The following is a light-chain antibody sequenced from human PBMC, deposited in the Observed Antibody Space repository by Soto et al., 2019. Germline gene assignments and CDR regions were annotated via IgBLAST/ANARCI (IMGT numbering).Light chain of an antibody. Sequence: DIKMTQSPSSLSASVGDRVTITCRTSQSISGYLNWYRHKPGKAPTLLIYAASTLQSGVPSRFSGSGSGTDFTLTISNLQPEDFATYYCQQSYSTLPITFGQGTRLEI. J-gene: IGKJ5*01. CDR1: QSISGY. V-gene: IGKV1-39*01. CDR3: QQSYSTLPIT. CDR2: AAS.